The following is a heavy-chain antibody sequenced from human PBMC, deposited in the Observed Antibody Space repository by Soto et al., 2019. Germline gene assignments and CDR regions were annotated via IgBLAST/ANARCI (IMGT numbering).Heavy chain of an antibody. V-gene: IGHV4-59*01. J-gene: IGHJ4*02. CDR3: ARRDRSGYFPY. CDR2: IYYSGST. CDR1: GGSISNYY. D-gene: IGHD3-22*01. Sequence: SETLSLTCTVSGGSISNYYWSWIRQPPGKGLEWIGYIYYSGSTNYNPSLKSRVTISVDTSKNQFSLKLSSVTAADTAVYYCARRDRSGYFPYWGQGTLVTVSS.